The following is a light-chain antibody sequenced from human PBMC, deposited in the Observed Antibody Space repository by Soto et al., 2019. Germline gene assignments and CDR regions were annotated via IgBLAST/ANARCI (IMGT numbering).Light chain of an antibody. CDR1: SSDVGSYNL. CDR3: CSYAGSRTFVV. CDR2: EGS. V-gene: IGLV2-23*03. J-gene: IGLJ2*01. Sequence: QSALTQPASVSGSPGQSITISCTGTSSDVGSYNLVSWYQQHPGKAPQLMIYEGSKRPSGVSKRFSGSKSGNTASLTISGLQAEDEADYYCCSYAGSRTFVVFGGGTKLTVL.